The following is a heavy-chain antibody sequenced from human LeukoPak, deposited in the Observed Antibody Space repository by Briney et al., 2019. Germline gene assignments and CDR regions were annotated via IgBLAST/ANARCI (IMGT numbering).Heavy chain of an antibody. CDR3: ARNITSLIPAGYFDY. Sequence: PSETLSLTCTVSGGSIGSCRYYWAWIRQPPGKGLEWIGSIYNSWSTSYNPSLKSRVAMSVDTSKNQFSLRLSSVTAADTAVYYCARNITSLIPAGYFDYWGQGTLVAVSS. CDR1: GGSIGSCRYY. V-gene: IGHV4-39*01. CDR2: IYNSWST. J-gene: IGHJ4*02. D-gene: IGHD2-2*01.